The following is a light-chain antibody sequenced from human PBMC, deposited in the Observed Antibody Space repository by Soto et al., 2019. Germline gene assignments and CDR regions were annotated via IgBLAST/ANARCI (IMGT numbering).Light chain of an antibody. J-gene: IGKJ4*01. Sequence: ELVLTQSPGTLSLSPGERATLSCRASQSVSSGYLAWYQQKPGQAPRLLMFGVSSRATGIPDRFSGSGSGTDFTLTISRLEPEDFAVYYCQQRHTWPTTFGGGAKVEI. CDR2: GVS. CDR1: QSVSSGY. CDR3: QQRHTWPTT. V-gene: IGKV3D-20*02.